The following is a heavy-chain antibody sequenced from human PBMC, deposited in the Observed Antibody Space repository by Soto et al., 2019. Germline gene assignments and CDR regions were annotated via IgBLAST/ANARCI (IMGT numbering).Heavy chain of an antibody. J-gene: IGHJ6*02. D-gene: IGHD2-8*01. CDR2: ISYDGSNK. CDR3: AKEQPIWRGPNGDPYGMDV. CDR1: GFTFSTYG. Sequence: QVQLVESGGGVVQPGRSLRLSCAASGFTFSTYGMHWVRQAPGKGLEWVAVISYDGSNKYYADSVKGRFTISRDNSKXXLXXQMNSLRAADTAVYYCAKEQPIWRGPNGDPYGMDVWGQGTTVTVSS. V-gene: IGHV3-30*18.